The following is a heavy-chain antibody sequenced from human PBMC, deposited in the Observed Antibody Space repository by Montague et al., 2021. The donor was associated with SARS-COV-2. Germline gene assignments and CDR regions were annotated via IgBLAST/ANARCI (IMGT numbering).Heavy chain of an antibody. CDR1: GGSFSDYY. D-gene: IGHD3-22*01. V-gene: IGHV4-34*01. CDR2: INHSGST. Sequence: SETLSLTCAVYGGSFSDYYWSWIRQPPGKGLEWIGEINHSGSTNYNPSLRSRVTISVDTSKNQFSLKLSAVTAADTAVYYCARGAPTISMILVVMTGAGWYFDLWGRGTLVAVSS. CDR3: ARGAPTISMILVVMTGAGWYFDL. J-gene: IGHJ2*01.